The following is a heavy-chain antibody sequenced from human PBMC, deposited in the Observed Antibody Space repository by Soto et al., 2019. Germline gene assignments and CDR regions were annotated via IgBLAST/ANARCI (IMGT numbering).Heavy chain of an antibody. CDR3: AKGPYGPGSFDY. J-gene: IGHJ4*02. V-gene: IGHV3-23*01. CDR1: GFTFSSYA. D-gene: IGHD3-10*01. CDR2: ISGSGGST. Sequence: EVHLLESGGGLVQPGGSLRLSCAASGFTFSSYAVSWVRQAPGKGLEWVSAISGSGGSTYYAESVKGRFTISRDNSKNTLYLQMNSLRAEDTAVYYCAKGPYGPGSFDYWGQGTLVTVSS.